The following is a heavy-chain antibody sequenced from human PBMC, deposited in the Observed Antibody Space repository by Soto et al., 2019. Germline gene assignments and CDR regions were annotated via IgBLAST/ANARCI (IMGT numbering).Heavy chain of an antibody. CDR2: ITPIFGTA. D-gene: IGHD6-19*01. CDR3: AQTLGLAVAGPGRFDL. Sequence: QVQLVQSGAEVKKPGSSVKVSCKASGGTFSNYAISWVRQAPGQGLEWMGGITPIFGTANYARKFQGRVTITAGESMNTACMELSRPRSDDTAVYYCAQTLGLAVAGPGRFDLWGRGTLVTVSS. CDR1: GGTFSNYA. V-gene: IGHV1-69*12. J-gene: IGHJ2*01.